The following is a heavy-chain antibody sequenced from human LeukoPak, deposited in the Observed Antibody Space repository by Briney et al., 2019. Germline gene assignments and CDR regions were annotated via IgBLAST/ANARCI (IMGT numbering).Heavy chain of an antibody. J-gene: IGHJ1*01. Sequence: GGSLRLSCAASGFSFSDTYMSWLRQAPGKGVEWIAYIATGGYTLDYADSVRGRFTVSRDNAKNSLYLQMNSLRVEDTAVYYCATSSFYGQLWGQGTLVTVSS. V-gene: IGHV3-11*01. CDR2: IATGGYTL. D-gene: IGHD2/OR15-2a*01. CDR1: GFSFSDTY. CDR3: ATSSFYGQL.